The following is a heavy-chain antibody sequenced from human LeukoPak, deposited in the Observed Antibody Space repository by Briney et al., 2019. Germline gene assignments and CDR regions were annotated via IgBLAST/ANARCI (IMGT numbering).Heavy chain of an antibody. J-gene: IGHJ4*02. D-gene: IGHD4-11*01. CDR3: ARHDYNNYPSYFDY. CDR2: IYYSGST. V-gene: IGHV4-59*08. CDR1: GGSISGYY. Sequence: SETLSLTCTVSGGSISGYYWSWIRQPPGKGLEWIGYIYYSGSTTYNPSLKSRVTISVDTSKKYFSLELSSVTAADTAVYYCARHDYNNYPSYFDYWGQGTLVTVSS.